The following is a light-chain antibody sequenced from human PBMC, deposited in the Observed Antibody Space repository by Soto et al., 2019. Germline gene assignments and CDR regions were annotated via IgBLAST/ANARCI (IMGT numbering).Light chain of an antibody. CDR2: DVS. CDR3: TSSTSSSTHV. J-gene: IGLJ1*01. CDR1: SSDVGSYKI. V-gene: IGLV2-14*02. Sequence: QSALTQTASVSGSPGQSIAISCTGTSSDVGSYKIVSWDHQHPGKVPKLMIYDVSNRPSGVSDRFSGSKSGNTAYLTISGRQAEAETDYYGTSSTSSSTHVFGTVTKLTVL.